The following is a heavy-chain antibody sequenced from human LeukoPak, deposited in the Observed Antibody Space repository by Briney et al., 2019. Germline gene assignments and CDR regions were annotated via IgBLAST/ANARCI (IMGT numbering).Heavy chain of an antibody. Sequence: PSETLSLTCSVSGGSISSSSYYWGWIRQPPGKGLEWIGYIYYSGSTNYNPSLKSRVTISVDTSKNQFSLKLSSVTAADTAVYYCARTYYDSSGYYLFDYWGQGTLVTVSS. CDR3: ARTYYDSSGYYLFDY. J-gene: IGHJ4*02. CDR1: GGSISSSSYY. V-gene: IGHV4-61*05. CDR2: IYYSGST. D-gene: IGHD3-22*01.